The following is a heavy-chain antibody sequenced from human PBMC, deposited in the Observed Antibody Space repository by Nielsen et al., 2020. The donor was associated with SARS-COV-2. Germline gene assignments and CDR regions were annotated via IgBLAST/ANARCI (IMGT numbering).Heavy chain of an antibody. CDR3: ARSYYDFWSGPPYGLDI. V-gene: IGHV3-49*04. CDR2: IRSKTFGETR. D-gene: IGHD3-3*01. J-gene: IGHJ6*02. Sequence: GEPLKISCTGSGFTFGDYAMSWVRQAPGKGLEWVGFIRSKTFGETREYAASVEGRFTISRDDSKSIADLQMNSLKTEDTAVYYCARSYYDFWSGPPYGLDIWGQGTSVTVSS. CDR1: GFTFGDYA.